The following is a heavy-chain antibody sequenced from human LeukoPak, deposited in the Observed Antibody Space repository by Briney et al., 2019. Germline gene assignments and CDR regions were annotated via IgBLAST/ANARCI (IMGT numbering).Heavy chain of an antibody. D-gene: IGHD2-21*01. V-gene: IGHV1-69-2*01. Sequence: ATVKISCKVSGYTFIDYYMHWVQQAPGKGLEWMGLVDPEDGETIYAEKFQGRVTITADTATDTAYMELSSLRSEDTAVYYCATILVVRSVDYWGQGTLVTVSS. J-gene: IGHJ4*02. CDR3: ATILVVRSVDY. CDR1: GYTFIDYY. CDR2: VDPEDGET.